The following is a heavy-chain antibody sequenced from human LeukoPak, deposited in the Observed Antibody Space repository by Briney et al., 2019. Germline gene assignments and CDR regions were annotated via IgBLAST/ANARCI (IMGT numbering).Heavy chain of an antibody. CDR3: ARDYSSGWYTPFY. Sequence: PSQTLYLTCTVSGGSISSGDYYWSWIRQPPGKGLEWIGYIYYSGSTYYNPSLKSRVTISVDTSKNQFSLKLSSVTAADTAVYYCARDYSSGWYTPFYWGQGTLVTVSS. CDR1: GGSISSGDYY. D-gene: IGHD6-19*01. CDR2: IYYSGST. J-gene: IGHJ4*02. V-gene: IGHV4-30-4*01.